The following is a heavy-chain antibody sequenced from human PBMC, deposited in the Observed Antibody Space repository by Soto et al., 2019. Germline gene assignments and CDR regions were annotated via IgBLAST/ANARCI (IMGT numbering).Heavy chain of an antibody. CDR3: ARVPSP. Sequence: SETLSLTCTVSGGSISDHYYMWIRQPPGKGLEWIGYIYHSGSTYYNPSLKSRVTISVDRSKNQFSLKLTSVTAADTAVYYCARVPSPWGQGTLVTVSS. CDR2: IYHSGST. CDR1: GGSISDHY. J-gene: IGHJ5*02. V-gene: IGHV4-30-2*01.